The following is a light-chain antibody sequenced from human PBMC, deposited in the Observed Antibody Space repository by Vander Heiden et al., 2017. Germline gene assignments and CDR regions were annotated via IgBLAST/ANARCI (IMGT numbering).Light chain of an antibody. J-gene: IGKJ5*01. CDR2: GAS. CDR3: QQYLSYPIT. CDR1: QDISNY. Sequence: DIQLTQSPSSLSASVGDRVTITCRASQDISNYVAWFQQKPGKAPKSLIFGASSLQSGVPSKCSGSGSGTDFTLTISSLQTEDFATYYCQQYLSYPITFGQGTRLDIK. V-gene: IGKV1-16*02.